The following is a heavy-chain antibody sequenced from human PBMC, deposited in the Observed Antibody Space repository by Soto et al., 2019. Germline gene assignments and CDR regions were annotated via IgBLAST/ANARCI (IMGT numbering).Heavy chain of an antibody. CDR2: ISHDGSNK. CDR3: ARTVLATTTYYYYYGMDV. J-gene: IGHJ6*02. CDR1: GFTFSTYA. Sequence: QVHLVESGGGVVQPGRSLRLSCAASGFTFSTYAMHWVRQAPGKGLEWVAFISHDGSNKYYADSVKGRFTFSRDNSKNTLYLEMNSLRAEDTAVYYCARTVLATTTYYYYYGMDVWGQGTTVTVSS. D-gene: IGHD3-3*02. V-gene: IGHV3-30-3*01.